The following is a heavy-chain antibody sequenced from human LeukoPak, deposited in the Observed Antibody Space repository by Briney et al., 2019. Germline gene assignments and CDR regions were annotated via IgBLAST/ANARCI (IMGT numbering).Heavy chain of an antibody. D-gene: IGHD3-22*01. CDR3: ARGMIVYPNWFDP. CDR1: GGSISSGSYY. Sequence: SETLSLTCTVSGGSISSGSYYWSWIRQPAGKGLEWIGRIYTSGSTNYNPSLKSRVTISVDTSKNQFSLKLSSVTAADTAVYYCARGMIVYPNWFDPWGQGTLVTVSS. V-gene: IGHV4-61*02. CDR2: IYTSGST. J-gene: IGHJ5*02.